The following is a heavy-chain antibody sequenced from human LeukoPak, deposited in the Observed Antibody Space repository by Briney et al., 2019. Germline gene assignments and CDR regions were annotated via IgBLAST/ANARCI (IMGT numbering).Heavy chain of an antibody. Sequence: GGSLRLSCATSGFTFSDYYMSWIRQDPGKGLEWVSYISSSSSYTNYADSVKGRFTISRDNAKYSLYLQMNSLRAEDTAVYYCAGVPHYYDSSGYYTWGQGTLVTVSS. V-gene: IGHV3-11*06. J-gene: IGHJ5*02. CDR1: GFTFSDYY. CDR3: AGVPHYYDSSGYYT. CDR2: ISSSSSYT. D-gene: IGHD3-22*01.